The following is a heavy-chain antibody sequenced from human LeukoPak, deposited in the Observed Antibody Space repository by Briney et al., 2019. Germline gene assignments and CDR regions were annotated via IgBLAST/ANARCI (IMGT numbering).Heavy chain of an antibody. Sequence: GGSLRLSCAASGFTFSSYWMSWVRQAPGKGPEWVADIKQDGSRKYYLDSVKGRFIISRDNARNSLYLQLNSLRAEDTAVYFCAREYYDKSGYSHDFWGQGTLVTVSS. J-gene: IGHJ4*02. CDR1: GFTFSSYW. D-gene: IGHD3-22*01. CDR3: AREYYDKSGYSHDF. V-gene: IGHV3-7*01. CDR2: IKQDGSRK.